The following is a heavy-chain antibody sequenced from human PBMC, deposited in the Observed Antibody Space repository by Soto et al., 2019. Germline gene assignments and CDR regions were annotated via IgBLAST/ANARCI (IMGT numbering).Heavy chain of an antibody. CDR1: GGPISSYY. J-gene: IGHJ6*03. V-gene: IGHV4-59*01. Sequence: SETLSLTCTLSGGPISSYYWSWIRQPPGKGLEWVGYLYYNGSTNYNPSLKSRVTISIDTSKNQFSLKLSSVTAADTAFYYCARDRMADDFWSGPSWSLNNYYYMDVWGKGTTVTVSS. CDR3: ARDRMADDFWSGPSWSLNNYYYMDV. CDR2: LYYNGST. D-gene: IGHD3-3*01.